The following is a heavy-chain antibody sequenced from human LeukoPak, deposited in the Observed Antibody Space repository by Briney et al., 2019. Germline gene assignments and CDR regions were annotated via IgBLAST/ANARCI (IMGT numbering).Heavy chain of an antibody. CDR2: ISAYNGNT. Sequence: ASVKVSCKASGYTFTSYGISWVRQAPGQGLEWMGWISAYNGNTNYAQKLQGRVTMTTDTSTSTAYIELRSLRSDDTAVYYCASWDYYDSSGYVTWGQGTLVTVSS. D-gene: IGHD3-22*01. J-gene: IGHJ4*02. CDR1: GYTFTSYG. V-gene: IGHV1-18*01. CDR3: ASWDYYDSSGYVT.